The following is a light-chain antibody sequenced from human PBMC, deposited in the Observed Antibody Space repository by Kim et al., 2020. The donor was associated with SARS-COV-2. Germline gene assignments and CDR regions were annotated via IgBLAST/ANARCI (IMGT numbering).Light chain of an antibody. J-gene: IGLJ3*02. V-gene: IGLV3-1*01. CDR3: QAWDSSTAV. Sequence: VSPGQTASITCSGDKLGDKYACWYQQKPGQSPVLVIYQESKRPSGIPERFSGSNAGNTATLTISGTQAMDEADYYCQAWDSSTAVFGGGTQLTVL. CDR1: KLGDKY. CDR2: QES.